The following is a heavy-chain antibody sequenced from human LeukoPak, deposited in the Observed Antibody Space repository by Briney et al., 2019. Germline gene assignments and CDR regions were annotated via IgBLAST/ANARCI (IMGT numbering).Heavy chain of an antibody. J-gene: IGHJ6*02. Sequence: GASVRVSCKVSGYTLTELSMHWVRQAPGKGLEWMGGFDPEDGETIYAQKFQGRVTMTEDTSTDTAYMELSSLRSEDTTVYYCATATLRFLEPYGMDVWGQGTTVTVSS. V-gene: IGHV1-24*01. D-gene: IGHD3-3*01. CDR2: FDPEDGET. CDR1: GYTLTELS. CDR3: ATATLRFLEPYGMDV.